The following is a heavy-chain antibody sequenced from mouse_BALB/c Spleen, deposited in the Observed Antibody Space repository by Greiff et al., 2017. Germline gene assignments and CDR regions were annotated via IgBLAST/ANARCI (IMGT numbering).Heavy chain of an antibody. J-gene: IGHJ4*01. CDR1: GFTFTDYY. CDR3: ARVGGYCYSSSDGYAMDY. Sequence: EVMLVESGGGLVQPGGSLRLSCATSGFTFTDYYMSWVRQPPGKALEWLGFIRNKANGYTTEYSASVKGRFTISRDNSQSILYLQMNTLRAEDSATYYCARVGGYCYSSSDGYAMDYWGQGTSVTVSS. D-gene: IGHD1-1*01. CDR2: IRNKANGYTT. V-gene: IGHV7-3*02.